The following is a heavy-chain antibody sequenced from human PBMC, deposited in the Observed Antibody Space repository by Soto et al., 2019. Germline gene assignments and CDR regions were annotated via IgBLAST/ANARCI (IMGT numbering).Heavy chain of an antibody. V-gene: IGHV3-23*01. CDR2: ISGSGGST. D-gene: IGHD6-13*01. CDR3: ARGLSAGKGSPPDF. J-gene: IGHJ4*02. Sequence: GESLTLSCAASGFTLSSFAMGWVRQAPGKGRDSVSAISGSGGSTYSADSVKGRFTISRDNSKNTLYLQMSSVRDEDTAVYYCARGLSAGKGSPPDFWGQGSLVTVSS. CDR1: GFTLSSFA.